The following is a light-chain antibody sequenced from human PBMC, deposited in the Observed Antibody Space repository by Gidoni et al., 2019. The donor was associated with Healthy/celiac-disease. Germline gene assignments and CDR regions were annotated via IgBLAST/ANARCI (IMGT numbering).Light chain of an antibody. Sequence: QSALTQPASVSGSPGQSITISCTGTSSDVGGYNYVSGYQQHPGQAPKLMIYDVSNRPSGVSTRCSGSKSGNTASLTISGLQAEDEADYYCSSYTSSSTLVVFGGGTKLTVL. CDR2: DVS. V-gene: IGLV2-14*01. CDR1: SSDVGGYNY. J-gene: IGLJ2*01. CDR3: SSYTSSSTLVV.